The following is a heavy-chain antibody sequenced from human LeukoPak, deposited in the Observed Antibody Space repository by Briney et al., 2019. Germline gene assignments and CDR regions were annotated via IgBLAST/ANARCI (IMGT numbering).Heavy chain of an antibody. J-gene: IGHJ4*02. V-gene: IGHV3-21*01. Sequence: GGSLRLSCAASGFSFTSYNMNCVRQAPRKGLERVSSISTSSKYIYYADSVKGRFTISRDNAKTSLYLQMNSLTAEDTAVYYCARGTFARGFDYWGQGTLVTVSS. CDR2: ISTSSKYI. CDR3: ARGTFARGFDY. CDR1: GFSFTSYN.